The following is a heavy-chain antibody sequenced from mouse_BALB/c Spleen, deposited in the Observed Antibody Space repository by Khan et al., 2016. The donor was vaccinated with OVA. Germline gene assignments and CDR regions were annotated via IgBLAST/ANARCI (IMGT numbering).Heavy chain of an antibody. Sequence: EVELVESGGGLVKPGGSLKLSCAAPGFTFSDYYMYWIRQTPEKRLEWVATISDGGSYTYYPDSVKGRFTISRDDAKNNLYLQMSSLKSEDTAIYYCTRGDSGGPFAYWGQGTLVTVSA. CDR3: TRGDSGGPFAY. D-gene: IGHD1-1*02. V-gene: IGHV5-4*02. CDR2: ISDGGSYT. CDR1: GFTFSDYY. J-gene: IGHJ3*01.